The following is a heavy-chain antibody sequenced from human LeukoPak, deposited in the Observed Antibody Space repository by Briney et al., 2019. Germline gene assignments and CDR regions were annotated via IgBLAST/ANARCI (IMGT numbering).Heavy chain of an antibody. D-gene: IGHD2-15*01. CDR3: ARDLHCSGGSCRDY. V-gene: IGHV1-18*01. CDR2: ISAYNGNT. CDR1: GYTFTSYG. J-gene: IGHJ4*02. Sequence: ASVKVSYKASGYTFTSYGISWVRQAPGQGLEWMGWISAYNGNTNYAQKLQGRVTMTTDTSTSTAYMELRSLRSDDTAVYYCARDLHCSGGSCRDYWGQGTLVTVSS.